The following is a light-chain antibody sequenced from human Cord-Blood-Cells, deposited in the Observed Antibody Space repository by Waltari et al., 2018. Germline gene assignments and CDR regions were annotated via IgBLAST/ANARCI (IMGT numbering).Light chain of an antibody. V-gene: IGLV2-14*03. CDR1: TSDVGGYNY. J-gene: IGLJ1*01. CDR2: DVS. Sequence: QSALTQPASVSGSPGQSITIPCTGPTSDVGGYNYVSWYQQHPDKPPQLIIYDVSNRPSGVSNRFSGSKSGNTASLTISGRQAEDDADYYGSSYTSSSTHVFGTGTKVTVL. CDR3: SSYTSSSTHV.